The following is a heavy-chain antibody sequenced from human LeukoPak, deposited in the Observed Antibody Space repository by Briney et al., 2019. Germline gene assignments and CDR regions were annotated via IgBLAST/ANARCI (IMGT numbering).Heavy chain of an antibody. Sequence: GGSLRLSCAACGFSFMNAWMIWVRQAPGKGLEWVGRIKSNADGGTPDYAAPARGRFTISRDDSKNTLYLQMNSLKTEDTAVYYCTTFYHEYSPYWGRGTLVTVSS. CDR3: TTFYHEYSPY. D-gene: IGHD2/OR15-2a*01. CDR2: IKSNADGGTP. J-gene: IGHJ4*02. V-gene: IGHV3-15*01. CDR1: GFSFMNAW.